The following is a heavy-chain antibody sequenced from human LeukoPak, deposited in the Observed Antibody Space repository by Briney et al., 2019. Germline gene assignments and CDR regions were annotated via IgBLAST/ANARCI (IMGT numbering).Heavy chain of an antibody. Sequence: SETLSLTCAVYGAALSEYYWSWIRQSPGKGLEWIGEIAHKGPTVYSPTLNRKYNPSFKSRVTMSVDPSKNQFSLKLTSVTVADTATYYCVRQGTNSGYYLLDYWGQGHLVIVSS. J-gene: IGHJ4*02. CDR2: IAHKGPTVYSPTLNR. D-gene: IGHD3-22*01. CDR1: GAALSEYY. V-gene: IGHV4-34*01. CDR3: VRQGTNSGYYLLDY.